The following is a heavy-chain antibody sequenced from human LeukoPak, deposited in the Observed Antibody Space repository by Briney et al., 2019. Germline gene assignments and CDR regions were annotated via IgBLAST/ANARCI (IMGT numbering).Heavy chain of an antibody. CDR1: GASVRSDH. CDR3: ARDLSVNAFDI. J-gene: IGHJ3*02. CDR2: MHGSGSP. D-gene: IGHD2/OR15-2a*01. Sequence: SETLSLTCTVSGASVRSDHWNWIRQPPGKGLEWIAYMHGSGSPNYNPSLASRLTLSVDATENLLSLILTSVTAADTAVYFCARDLSVNAFDIWGQGTLVTVSS. V-gene: IGHV4-59*02.